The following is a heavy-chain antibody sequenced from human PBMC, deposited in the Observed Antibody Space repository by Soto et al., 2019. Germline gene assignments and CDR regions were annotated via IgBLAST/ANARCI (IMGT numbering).Heavy chain of an antibody. CDR1: GGAFNNYA. V-gene: IGHV1-69*18. CDR3: AREMPSTAAAYFYYGLNV. J-gene: IGHJ6*02. D-gene: IGHD6-13*01. CDR2: IVPVFPSV. Sequence: QVQLVQSGAEVNRPGSSVKVSCKASGGAFNNYAIYCVRQAPGQGLEGLGTIVPVFPSVYYAPRFQGRLTITADGSTDTVYMMLTSLKSEDTAVYYCAREMPSTAAAYFYYGLNVWGQGTSVTVSS.